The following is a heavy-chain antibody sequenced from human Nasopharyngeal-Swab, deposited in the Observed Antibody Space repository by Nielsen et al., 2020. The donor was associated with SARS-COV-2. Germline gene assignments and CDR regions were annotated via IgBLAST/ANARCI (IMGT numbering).Heavy chain of an antibody. CDR3: AHEKVLLWFGELLNYYGMDV. CDR2: IYYSGST. V-gene: IGHV4-39*01. CDR1: GGSISSSSYY. J-gene: IGHJ6*02. Sequence: SETLSLTCTVSGGSISSSSYYWGWTRQPPGKGLEWIGSIYYSGSTYYNPSLKSRVTISVDTSKNQFSLKLSSVTAADTAVYYCAHEKVLLWFGELLNYYGMDVWGQGTTVTVSS. D-gene: IGHD3-10*01.